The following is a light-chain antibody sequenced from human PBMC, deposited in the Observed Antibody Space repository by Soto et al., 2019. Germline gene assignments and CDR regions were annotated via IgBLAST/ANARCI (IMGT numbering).Light chain of an antibody. V-gene: IGKV3-11*01. CDR1: QSVSSY. Sequence: VLTQSPATLSLSPGDSAPLACRAGQSVSSYLAWYQQKPGKAPRLLSYDASNRATGIPARFSGSGSGTDFTLTISSLEPEDFAVYYCQQRSNWPPRITFGQGTRLEIK. CDR3: QQRSNWPPRIT. CDR2: DAS. J-gene: IGKJ5*01.